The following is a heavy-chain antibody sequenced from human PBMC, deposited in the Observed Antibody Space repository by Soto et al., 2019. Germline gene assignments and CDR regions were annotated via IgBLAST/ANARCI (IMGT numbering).Heavy chain of an antibody. Sequence: SVKVSCKASGGTFSSYAISWVRQAPGQGLEWMGGIIPIFGTANYAQKFQGRVTITADESTSTAYMELSSLRSEDTAVYYCARSAGMARDWGAFDVWGQGTMVTVS. V-gene: IGHV1-69*13. CDR2: IIPIFGTA. CDR1: GGTFSSYA. D-gene: IGHD3-10*01. J-gene: IGHJ3*01. CDR3: ARSAGMARDWGAFDV.